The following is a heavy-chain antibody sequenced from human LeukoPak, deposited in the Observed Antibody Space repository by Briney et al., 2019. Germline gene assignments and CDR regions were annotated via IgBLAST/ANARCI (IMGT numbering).Heavy chain of an antibody. CDR1: GFTFDDYA. D-gene: IGHD3-10*01. Sequence: GGSLRLSCAASGFTFDDYAMHWVRQAPGKGLEWVSGISWNSGSIGYADSVKGRFTISRDNAKNSLYLQMNTLRVEDTAVYYCAKPLGSGGFGELAPFDYWGLGTLVTVSS. CDR3: AKPLGSGGFGELAPFDY. V-gene: IGHV3-9*01. CDR2: ISWNSGSI. J-gene: IGHJ4*02.